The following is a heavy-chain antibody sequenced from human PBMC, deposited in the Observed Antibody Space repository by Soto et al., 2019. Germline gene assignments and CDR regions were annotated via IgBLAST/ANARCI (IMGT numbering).Heavy chain of an antibody. Sequence: ASVKVSCRASGYILSSFGISWVRQAPGQGLEWLGWISVYGGNTDFARKFQDRVTMTTDTSTNTAYMELRSLRSDDTAVYYCARDLYPLAYYFDYWGQGTLVTVSS. V-gene: IGHV1-18*04. CDR2: ISVYGGNT. CDR1: GYILSSFG. J-gene: IGHJ4*02. CDR3: ARDLYPLAYYFDY.